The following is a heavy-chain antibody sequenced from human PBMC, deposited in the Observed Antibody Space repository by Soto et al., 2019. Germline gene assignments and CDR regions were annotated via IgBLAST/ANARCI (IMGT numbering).Heavy chain of an antibody. CDR2: IYYSGST. D-gene: IGHD3-22*01. CDR1: GGSVSSGSYY. J-gene: IGHJ1*01. CDR3: ARVGYYDSSGPKEYFSH. Sequence: LSETLSLTCTVSGGSVSSGSYYWSWIRQPPGKGLEWIGYIYYSGSTNHNPSLKSRVTISVDTSKNQFSLKLSSVTAADTAVYYCARVGYYDSSGPKEYFSHWGKGTLVTVYS. V-gene: IGHV4-61*01.